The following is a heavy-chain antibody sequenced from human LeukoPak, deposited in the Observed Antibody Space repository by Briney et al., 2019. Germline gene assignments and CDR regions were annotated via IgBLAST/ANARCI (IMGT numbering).Heavy chain of an antibody. V-gene: IGHV1-2*02. CDR1: GYIFTGHH. D-gene: IGHD2-15*01. Sequence: ASVRVSCKTTGYIFTGHHVHWVRQAPGQGLEWLGWINPHSGDTNYAQTFQGRVAMTRDTSINTAYMELSRLTSDDTAVYYCAKALSQDLINWFDPWGQGTLVTASS. J-gene: IGHJ5*02. CDR3: AKALSQDLINWFDP. CDR2: INPHSGDT.